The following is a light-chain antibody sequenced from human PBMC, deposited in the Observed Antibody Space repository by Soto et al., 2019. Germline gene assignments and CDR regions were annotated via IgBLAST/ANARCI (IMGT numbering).Light chain of an antibody. CDR1: QSISSN. J-gene: IGKJ5*01. CDR2: GAS. V-gene: IGKV3-20*01. Sequence: EIVMTQSPATLSVSPVERALLSCRASQSISSNLAWYQQKPGQAPRLLIYGASSRPTGIPDRFSGSGSGTDFTLTISRLEPEDFAVYYCQQYGRSSTFGQGTRLEIK. CDR3: QQYGRSST.